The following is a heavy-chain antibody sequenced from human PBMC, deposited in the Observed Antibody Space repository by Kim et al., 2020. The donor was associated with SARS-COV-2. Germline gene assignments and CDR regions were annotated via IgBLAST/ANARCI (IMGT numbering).Heavy chain of an antibody. D-gene: IGHD3-10*01. CDR3: ARDRNGGSGSFGMDV. Sequence: QKFQGRVTITADKSTSTAYMELSSLRSEDTAVYYCARDRNGGSGSFGMDVWGQGTTVTVSS. J-gene: IGHJ6*02. V-gene: IGHV1-69*04.